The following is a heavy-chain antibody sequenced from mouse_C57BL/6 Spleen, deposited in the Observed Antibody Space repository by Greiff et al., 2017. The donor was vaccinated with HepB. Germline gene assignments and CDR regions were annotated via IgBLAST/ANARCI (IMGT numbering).Heavy chain of an antibody. CDR2: IYPGDGDT. Sequence: VQLQQSGPELVKPGASVKISCKASGYAFSSSWMNWVKQRPGKGLEWIGRIYPGDGDTNYNGKFKGKATLTADKSSSTAYMQLSSLTSEDSAVYFCEGSSYEYWYFDVWGTGTTVTVSS. D-gene: IGHD1-1*01. CDR3: EGSSYEYWYFDV. V-gene: IGHV1-82*01. J-gene: IGHJ1*03. CDR1: GYAFSSSW.